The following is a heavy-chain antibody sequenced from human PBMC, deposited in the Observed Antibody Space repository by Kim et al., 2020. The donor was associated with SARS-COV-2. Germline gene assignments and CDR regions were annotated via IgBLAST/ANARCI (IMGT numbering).Heavy chain of an antibody. CDR2: INPSGGST. V-gene: IGHV1-46*01. J-gene: IGHJ4*02. D-gene: IGHD2-8*01. Sequence: ASVKVSCKASGYTFTSYYMHWVRQAPGQGLEWMGIINPSGGSTSYAQKFQGRVTMTRDTSTSTVYMELSSLRSEDTAVYYCARGPYLYCTNGVCYFRDYFDYWGQGTLVTVSS. CDR3: ARGPYLYCTNGVCYFRDYFDY. CDR1: GYTFTSYY.